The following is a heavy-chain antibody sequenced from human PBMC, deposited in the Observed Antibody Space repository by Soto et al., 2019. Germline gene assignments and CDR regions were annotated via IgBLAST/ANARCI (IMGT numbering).Heavy chain of an antibody. CDR1: GYTFTGYY. V-gene: IGHV1-2*04. D-gene: IGHD2-2*01. J-gene: IGHJ5*02. CDR3: ARDHGKTYCSSTSCYQNWFDP. Sequence: ASVKVSCKASGYTFTGYYMHWVRQAPGQGLEWMGWINPNSGGTNYAQKFQGWVTMTRDTSISTAYMELSSVTAADTAVYYCARDHGKTYCSSTSCYQNWFDPWGQGTLVTVSS. CDR2: INPNSGGT.